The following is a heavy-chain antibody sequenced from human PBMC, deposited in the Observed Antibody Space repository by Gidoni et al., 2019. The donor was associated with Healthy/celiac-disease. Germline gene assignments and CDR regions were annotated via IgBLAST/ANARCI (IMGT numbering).Heavy chain of an antibody. V-gene: IGHV3-21*01. D-gene: IGHD1-1*01. CDR3: ARDLTGPRAGAAAFDI. J-gene: IGHJ3*02. CDR1: GFTFSSYS. CDR2: ISSSSSYI. Sequence: EVQLVESGGGLVKPGGSLRLSCAASGFTFSSYSMNWVRQAPGKGLEWVSSISSSSSYIYYADSVKGRFTISRDNAKNSLYLQMNSLRAEDTAVYYCARDLTGPRAGAAAFDIWGQGTMVTVSS.